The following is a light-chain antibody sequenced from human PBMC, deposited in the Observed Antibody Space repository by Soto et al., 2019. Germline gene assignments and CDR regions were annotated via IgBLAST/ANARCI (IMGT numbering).Light chain of an antibody. J-gene: IGKJ5*01. Sequence: EIVLTQSPGTLSLSPGERATLSCRASQSVSTSYLAWYQQKAGQAPRLLIYGASSRATGIPDRFSGSGSGTDFTLTISRLEPEDFVVYYCQQYGGSPITFGQGTRLEIK. CDR1: QSVSTSY. CDR2: GAS. CDR3: QQYGGSPIT. V-gene: IGKV3-20*01.